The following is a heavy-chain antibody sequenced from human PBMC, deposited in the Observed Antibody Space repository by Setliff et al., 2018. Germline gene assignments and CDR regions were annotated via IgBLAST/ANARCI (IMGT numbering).Heavy chain of an antibody. CDR3: GRGFSRIEGWGNWFDP. J-gene: IGHJ5*02. CDR2: IYDSGSS. V-gene: IGHV4-39*01. CDR1: GGSVSNSGFF. D-gene: IGHD2-15*01. Sequence: SETLSLTCTVSGGSVSNSGFFWGWLRQAPGKGLEWIGHIYDSGSSNYNASLKSRLIITRDTSKNQISLKWTSVTAADTAVYYCGRGFSRIEGWGNWFDPWGQGILVTVS.